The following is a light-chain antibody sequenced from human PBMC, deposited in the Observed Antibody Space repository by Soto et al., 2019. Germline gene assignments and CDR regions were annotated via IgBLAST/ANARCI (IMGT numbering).Light chain of an antibody. V-gene: IGKV1D-13*01. J-gene: IGKJ5*01. CDR2: DAS. CDR3: QLFNNYFT. CDR1: QGISSA. Sequence: AIQLTQSPSSLSASVGDRVTITCRASQGISSALAWYQQKPGKAPKLLIYDASSLESGVPSRFSGSGSGTDFTLTISSLQPEDFATYYCQLFNNYFTFGRGTRLEIK.